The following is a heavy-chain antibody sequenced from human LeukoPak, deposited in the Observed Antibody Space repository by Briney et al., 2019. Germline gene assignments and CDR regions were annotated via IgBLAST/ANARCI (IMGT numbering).Heavy chain of an antibody. D-gene: IGHD2-2*01. Sequence: ASVKVSCRASGYTFTDYYIHWVRQAPGQGLEWMGWINPDNGGTNYAQKFQGRVTMIRDTSIRTVYMDLSRLRSDDTAVFYCTREARVGNWFDPWGQGTQVTVSS. CDR3: TREARVGNWFDP. CDR2: INPDNGGT. J-gene: IGHJ5*02. V-gene: IGHV1-2*02. CDR1: GYTFTDYY.